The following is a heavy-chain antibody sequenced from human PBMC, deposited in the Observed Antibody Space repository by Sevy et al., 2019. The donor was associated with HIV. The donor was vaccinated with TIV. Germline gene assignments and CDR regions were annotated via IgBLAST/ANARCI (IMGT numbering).Heavy chain of an antibody. CDR2: INQDGSER. CDR1: VFTFSRFW. CDR3: ARGGVLEWPLGPFDY. J-gene: IGHJ4*02. Sequence: GGSLRLSCAASVFTFSRFWMSWVRQAPGKGLEWVANINQDGSERYYVDSVKGRFTISRDNAKNSLYLQMNSLRGEDMAVFFCARGGVLEWPLGPFDYWGQGTLVTVSS. D-gene: IGHD3-3*01. V-gene: IGHV3-7*03.